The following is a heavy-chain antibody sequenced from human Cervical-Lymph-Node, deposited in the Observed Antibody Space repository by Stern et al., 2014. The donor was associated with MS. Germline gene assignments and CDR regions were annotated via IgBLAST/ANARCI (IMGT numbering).Heavy chain of an antibody. J-gene: IGHJ3*02. D-gene: IGHD2-15*01. Sequence: VQLEESGAEVKKPGASVKVSCKASGYTFTSYGISGVRQAPGQGLEWMGWVSAYNGNTNYAQKLQGRVTMTTDASTNTAYMELRSLRSDDTAVYYCARGLLGSENAFDIWGQGTMVTVSS. V-gene: IGHV1-18*01. CDR3: ARGLLGSENAFDI. CDR1: GYTFTSYG. CDR2: VSAYNGNT.